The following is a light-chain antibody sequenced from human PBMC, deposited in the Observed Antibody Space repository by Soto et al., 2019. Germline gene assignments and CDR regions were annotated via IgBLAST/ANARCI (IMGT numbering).Light chain of an antibody. CDR1: QSVSSN. V-gene: IGKV3-15*01. J-gene: IGKJ4*01. CDR2: GAS. CDR3: QQYNNWTLT. Sequence: EIVMTQSPATLSVSPGERATLSCRASQSVSSNLAWYQQKPGQAPRLLIYGASIRATGIPARISGSGSGTEFTLTISSLQSEDFAVYYCQQYNNWTLTFGGGTKVEIK.